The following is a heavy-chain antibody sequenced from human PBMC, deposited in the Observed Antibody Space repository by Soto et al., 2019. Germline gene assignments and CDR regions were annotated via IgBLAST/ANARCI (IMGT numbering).Heavy chain of an antibody. V-gene: IGHV3-30*18. J-gene: IGHJ6*02. Sequence: PGGSLRLSCAASGFTISIYGMHWVRHAPGKGLEWVAVISYDGSNKYYADSVKGRFTISRDNSKNTLYLQMNSLRAEDTAVYYCAKDVVVGATTGLGDYYYYYGMDVWGQGTTVTVSS. CDR1: GFTISIYG. D-gene: IGHD1-26*01. CDR3: AKDVVVGATTGLGDYYYYYGMDV. CDR2: ISYDGSNK.